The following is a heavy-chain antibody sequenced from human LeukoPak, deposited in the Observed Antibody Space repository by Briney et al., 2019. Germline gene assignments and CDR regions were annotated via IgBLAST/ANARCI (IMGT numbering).Heavy chain of an antibody. CDR2: ISGSGGST. J-gene: IGHJ4*02. D-gene: IGHD1-14*01. CDR1: GFTFRDYD. Sequence: GGSLRLSCTASGFTFRDYDMNWVRQAPGKGLEWVSTISGSGGSTYYAGSVKGRFTISRDNPKNTLYLQMNSLRAEDTAVYYCAKLHNLDSDYWGQGTLVTVSS. CDR3: AKLHNLDSDY. V-gene: IGHV3-23*01.